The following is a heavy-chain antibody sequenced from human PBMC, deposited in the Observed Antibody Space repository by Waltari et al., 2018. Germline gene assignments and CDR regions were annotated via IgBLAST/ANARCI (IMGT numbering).Heavy chain of an antibody. V-gene: IGHV4-34*01. CDR2: INHSGST. Sequence: QVQLQQWGAGLLKPSETLSLTCAVYGGSFSGYYWSWIRQPPGTGLEWIGEINHSGSTNYNPSLKSRVTISVDTSKNQFSLKLSSVTAADTAVYYCARFRITFGGVIALPRYFDYWGQGTLVTVSS. CDR1: GGSFSGYY. D-gene: IGHD3-16*02. CDR3: ARFRITFGGVIALPRYFDY. J-gene: IGHJ4*02.